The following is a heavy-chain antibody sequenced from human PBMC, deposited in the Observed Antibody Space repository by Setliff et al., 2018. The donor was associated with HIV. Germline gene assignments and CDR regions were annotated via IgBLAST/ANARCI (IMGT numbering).Heavy chain of an antibody. CDR1: GGAFSGYY. CDR2: VNHKGVA. J-gene: IGHJ4*02. D-gene: IGHD2-21*01. V-gene: IGHV4-34*01. CDR3: TRAQIAAPRPFHS. Sequence: TSETLSLTCAVYGGAFSGYYWTWIRQSSGRGLEWIGEVNHKGVANYSPSLMRRATISADTSENQFSLRLSSVTAADTALYFCTRAQIAAPRPFHSWGQGALVAVSS.